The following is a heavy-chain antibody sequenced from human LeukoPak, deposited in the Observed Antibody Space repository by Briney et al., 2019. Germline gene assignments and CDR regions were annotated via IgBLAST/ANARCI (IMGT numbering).Heavy chain of an antibody. CDR2: ISGSGGGT. V-gene: IGHV3-23*01. Sequence: GGSLRLSCAASGFTFSNYAMSWVRQAPGKGLEWVSGISGSGGGTYYADSVKGRFTISRDNSKNTLYLQMNSLRAEDTAVYYCAKLPIVVVVAATWWFDPWGQGTLVTVSS. CDR3: AKLPIVVVVAATWWFDP. J-gene: IGHJ5*02. D-gene: IGHD2-15*01. CDR1: GFTFSNYA.